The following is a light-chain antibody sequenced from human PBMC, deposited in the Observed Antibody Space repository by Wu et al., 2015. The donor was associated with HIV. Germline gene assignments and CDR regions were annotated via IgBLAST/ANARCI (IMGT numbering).Light chain of an antibody. V-gene: IGKV3-11*01. Sequence: EIVLTQSPATLSLSPGERATLSCRASQSVNTYLAWYRQKPGQAPRLLIYDASNRATGIPARFSGSGSGTDFTLTISSLEPEDVATYYCQKYNTAPWTFGQGTKVEMK. J-gene: IGKJ1*01. CDR1: QSVNTY. CDR2: DAS. CDR3: QKYNTAPWT.